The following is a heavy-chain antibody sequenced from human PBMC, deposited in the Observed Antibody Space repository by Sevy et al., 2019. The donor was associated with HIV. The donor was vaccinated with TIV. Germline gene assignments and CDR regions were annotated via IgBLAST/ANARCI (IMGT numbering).Heavy chain of an antibody. CDR2: IYYSGST. V-gene: IGHV4-59*01. CDR3: ARGAYYYYGMDV. Sequence: SETLSLTCTVSGDSISSYYWSWIRQPPGKGLEWIGYIYYSGSTNYNPSLKSRVTISVDTSKNQFSLKLSSVTAADTAVYYCARGAYYYYGMDVWGQGTTVTVSS. J-gene: IGHJ6*02. CDR1: GDSISSYY.